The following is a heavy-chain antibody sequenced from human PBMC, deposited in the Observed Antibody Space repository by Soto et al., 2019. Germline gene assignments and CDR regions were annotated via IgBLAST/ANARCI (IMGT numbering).Heavy chain of an antibody. CDR3: ARDVRVDFWSGYQGDYYYYYYMDV. CDR2: IYYSGST. CDR1: GGSISSGGYY. J-gene: IGHJ6*03. Sequence: SETLSLTCTVSGGSISSGGYYWSWIRQHPGKGLEWIGYIYYSGSTYYNPSLKSRVTISVDTSKNQFSLKLSSVTAADTAVYYCARDVRVDFWSGYQGDYYYYYYMDVWGKGTTVTVSS. V-gene: IGHV4-31*03. D-gene: IGHD3-3*01.